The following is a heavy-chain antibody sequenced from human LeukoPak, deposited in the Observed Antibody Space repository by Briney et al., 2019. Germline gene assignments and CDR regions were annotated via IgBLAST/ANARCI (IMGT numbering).Heavy chain of an antibody. CDR3: ERRRTQQDCLDP. D-gene: IGHD1-14*01. CDR2: IYYRSKWYS. Sequence: SQTLSLTCAISGDSVSGNRATWDWLRQSPSRGLEWLGRIYYRSKWYSDYAVSVKGRITVNPATSKNQFSLHLNSVTPEDTAVYYCERRRTQQDCLDPWGKGIRVTVS. CDR1: GDSVSGNRAT. V-gene: IGHV6-1*01. J-gene: IGHJ5*02.